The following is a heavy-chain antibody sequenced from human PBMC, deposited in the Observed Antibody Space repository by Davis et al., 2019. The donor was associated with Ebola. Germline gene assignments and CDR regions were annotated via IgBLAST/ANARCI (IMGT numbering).Heavy chain of an antibody. CDR1: GYTFTSYG. J-gene: IGHJ5*02. CDR2: ISAYNSNT. Sequence: ASVKVSCKASGYTFTSYGISWVRQAPGQGLEWMGWISAYNSNTNYAQKLQGRVTMTTDTSTSTAYMELRSLRSDDTAVYYCARVDRGYCSSTSCLKQLMMYNWFDPWGQGTLVTVSS. D-gene: IGHD2-2*01. CDR3: ARVDRGYCSSTSCLKQLMMYNWFDP. V-gene: IGHV1-18*01.